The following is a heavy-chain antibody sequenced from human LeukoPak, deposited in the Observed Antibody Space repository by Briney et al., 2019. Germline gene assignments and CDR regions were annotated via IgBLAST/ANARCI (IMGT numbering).Heavy chain of an antibody. CDR3: AKKITMIVVVKYYFDY. CDR2: ISYDGSNK. J-gene: IGHJ4*02. Sequence: GGSLRLSCAASGFTFSSYAMHWVRQAPGKGLEWVAVISYDGSNKYYADSVKGRFTIPRDNSKNTLYLQMNSLRAEDTAVYYCAKKITMIVVVKYYFDYWGQGTLVTVSS. D-gene: IGHD3-22*01. CDR1: GFTFSSYA. V-gene: IGHV3-30-3*02.